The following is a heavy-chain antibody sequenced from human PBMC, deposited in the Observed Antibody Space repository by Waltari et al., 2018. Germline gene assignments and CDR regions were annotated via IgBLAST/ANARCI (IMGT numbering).Heavy chain of an antibody. D-gene: IGHD2-15*01. Sequence: QVQLQESGPGLVKPSGTLSLTCAVSGGSISSSNWLSWVRQPPGKGLEWIGEIYHSGSTNYNPSLKSRVTISVDKSKNQFSLKLSSVTAADTAVYYCAREMGSIPRNYYYYGMDVWGQGTTVTVSS. CDR3: AREMGSIPRNYYYYGMDV. CDR1: GGSISSSNW. V-gene: IGHV4-4*02. CDR2: IYHSGST. J-gene: IGHJ6*02.